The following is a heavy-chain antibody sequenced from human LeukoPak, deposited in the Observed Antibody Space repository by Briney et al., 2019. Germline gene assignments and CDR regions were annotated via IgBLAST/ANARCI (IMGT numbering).Heavy chain of an antibody. V-gene: IGHV3-23*01. Sequence: PGGSLRLSCAASGFTFSSYAMSWVRQAPGKGLEWVSAIGGSGGSTYYADSVKGRFTISRDNSKNTLCLQMNSLRAEDTAVYYCAKDREQQLIRTDAFDIWGPGTLVTVSS. J-gene: IGHJ3*02. CDR2: IGGSGGST. D-gene: IGHD6-13*01. CDR1: GFTFSSYA. CDR3: AKDREQQLIRTDAFDI.